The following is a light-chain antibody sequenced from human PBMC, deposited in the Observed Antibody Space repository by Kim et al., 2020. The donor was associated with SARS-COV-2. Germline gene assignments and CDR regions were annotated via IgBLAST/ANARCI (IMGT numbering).Light chain of an antibody. CDR2: LAS. Sequence: PGEGATLSCRASQTIRNNYLAWYQQKPGQAPRPLIYLASTRATGIPARFSGSGSGTEFTLSISSLQSEDSAIYYCQQHSDWPLTFGGGTKVDIK. CDR1: QTIRNN. V-gene: IGKV3-15*01. J-gene: IGKJ4*01. CDR3: QQHSDWPLT.